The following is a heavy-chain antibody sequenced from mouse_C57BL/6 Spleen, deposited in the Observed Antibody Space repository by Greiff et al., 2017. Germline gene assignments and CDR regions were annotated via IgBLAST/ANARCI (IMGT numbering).Heavy chain of an antibody. CDR3: ARGGDYGSRFTFAY. V-gene: IGHV5-16*01. J-gene: IGHJ3*01. CDR1: GFTFSDYY. D-gene: IGHD1-1*01. Sequence: VQLVESEGGLVQPGSSMKLSCTASGFTFSDYYMAWVRQVPEKGLEWVANINYDGSSTYYLDSLKSRFIISRDNAKNILYLQMSSLKSEDTATYYCARGGDYGSRFTFAYWGQGTLVTVSA. CDR2: INYDGSST.